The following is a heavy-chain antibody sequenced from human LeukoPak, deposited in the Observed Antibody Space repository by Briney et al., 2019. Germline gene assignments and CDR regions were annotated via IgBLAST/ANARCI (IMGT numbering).Heavy chain of an antibody. J-gene: IGHJ3*02. Sequence: SETLSLTCTVSGGSISSYYWSWIRQPAGKGLEGIGRIYTSGSTNYNPSLKSRVTMSVDTSKNQFSPKLSSVTAADTAVYYCARERTTVLRYFDWSNHDAFDIWGQGTMVTVSS. D-gene: IGHD3-9*01. CDR2: IYTSGST. CDR1: GGSISSYY. CDR3: ARERTTVLRYFDWSNHDAFDI. V-gene: IGHV4-4*07.